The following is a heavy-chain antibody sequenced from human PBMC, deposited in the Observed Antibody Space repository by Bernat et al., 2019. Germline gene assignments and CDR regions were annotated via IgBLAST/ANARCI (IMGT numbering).Heavy chain of an antibody. CDR3: ARGGSSSWYIDY. CDR2: IYSGGST. CDR1: SGSISSSSYY. J-gene: IGHJ4*02. V-gene: IGHV3-53*01. Sequence: LQLQESGPGLVKPSETLSLTCTVSSGSISSSSYYWGWIRQPPGKGLEWVSVIYSGGSTYYADSVEGRFTISRDNSKNTLYLQMNSLRAEDTAVYYCARGGSSSWYIDYWGQGTLVTVSS. D-gene: IGHD6-13*01.